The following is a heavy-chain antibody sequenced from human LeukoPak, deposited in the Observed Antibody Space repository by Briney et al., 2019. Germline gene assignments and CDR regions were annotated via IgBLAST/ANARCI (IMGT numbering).Heavy chain of an antibody. Sequence: GGSLRLSCAASGFTFSSYGMHWVRQAPGKGLEWVAFIRYDGSNKYYADSVKGRFTISRDNSKNTLYMQMNSLRAEDTAVYYCAKDLGIVGATWHAFDIWGQGTMVTVSS. CDR3: AKDLGIVGATWHAFDI. CDR1: GFTFSSYG. J-gene: IGHJ3*02. D-gene: IGHD1-26*01. CDR2: IRYDGSNK. V-gene: IGHV3-30*02.